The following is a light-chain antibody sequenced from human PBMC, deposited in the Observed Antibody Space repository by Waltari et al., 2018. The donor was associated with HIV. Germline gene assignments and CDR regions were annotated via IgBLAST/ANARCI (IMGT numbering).Light chain of an antibody. CDR3: AAWDDTLKVYV. J-gene: IGLJ1*01. Sequence: QSVLAQPPSVSGAPGQRVTIPCSGSGSNIRRNYVYWYQQLPVTAPRVLIYNDDQRPSGVPARFSGSKAGTTASLAISGLQSEDEADYYCAAWDDTLKVYVFGTGTKVTVL. V-gene: IGLV1-47*02. CDR1: GSNIRRNY. CDR2: NDD.